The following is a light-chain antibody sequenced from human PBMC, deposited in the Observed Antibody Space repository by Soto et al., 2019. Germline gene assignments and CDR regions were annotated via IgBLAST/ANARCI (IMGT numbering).Light chain of an antibody. V-gene: IGLV1-40*01. CDR3: QSYDSSLSALV. CDR1: SSNIGAGYD. Sequence: QSVLTQPPSVSGAPGQGVTISCAGTSSNIGAGYDVHWYQKVPGTAPKLLIYTNSNRPSGVPDRFSGSKSGTSASLAITGLQAADEADYYCQSYDSSLSALVFGGGTKVTVL. J-gene: IGLJ3*02. CDR2: TNS.